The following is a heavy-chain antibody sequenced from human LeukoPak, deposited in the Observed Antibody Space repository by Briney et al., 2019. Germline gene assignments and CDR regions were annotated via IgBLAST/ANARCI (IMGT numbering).Heavy chain of an antibody. J-gene: IGHJ4*02. Sequence: SETLSLTCTVSGVSISSYYWSWLRQPPRKGLEWIGYIYYSGSTNYNPSLKSRVTISVDTSKNQFSLKLSSVTAADTAVYYCATTRREDGSGSFDYWGQGTLVTVSS. CDR1: GVSISSYY. CDR2: IYYSGST. CDR3: ATTRREDGSGSFDY. V-gene: IGHV4-59*08. D-gene: IGHD3-10*01.